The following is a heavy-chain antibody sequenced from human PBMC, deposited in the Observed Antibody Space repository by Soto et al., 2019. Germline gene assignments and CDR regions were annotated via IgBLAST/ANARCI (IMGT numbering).Heavy chain of an antibody. CDR3: ARGPLNYDPFDY. J-gene: IGHJ4*02. CDR2: IYSSGFT. CDR1: GFTISTNY. D-gene: IGHD3-3*01. V-gene: IGHV3-53*01. Sequence: EVQLVESGGGLIQPGGSLRLSCAASGFTISTNYMSWVRRAPGKGLEWVSVIYSSGFTDYADSVKGRFTISRDNSKNTLYLQMNSLRAEDTAVYYCARGPLNYDPFDYWGQGTLVTVSS.